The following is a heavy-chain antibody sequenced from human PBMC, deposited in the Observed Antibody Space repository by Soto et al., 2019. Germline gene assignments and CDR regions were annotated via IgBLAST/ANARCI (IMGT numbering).Heavy chain of an antibody. CDR1: GFTVSSNY. Sequence: GGSLRLSCAASGFTVSSNYMRWVRQAPGKGLEWVSVIYSGGSKYYADSVKGRFNSSRDISKNTLYLQMNSLRAEDTAVDYCVKGEYYDDSGAYYPFDYWGQGTLVTVSS. J-gene: IGHJ4*02. CDR2: IYSGGSK. V-gene: IGHV3-66*01. D-gene: IGHD3-22*01. CDR3: VKGEYYDDSGAYYPFDY.